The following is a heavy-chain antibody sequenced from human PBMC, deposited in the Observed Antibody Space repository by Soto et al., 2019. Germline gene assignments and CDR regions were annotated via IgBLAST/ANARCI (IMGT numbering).Heavy chain of an antibody. CDR3: ARAAYYYGSGSYYSPYYYYMDV. Sequence: SETRSLTCTVSGGSISRGGYYWSWIRQHPGKGLEWIGYIYYSGSTYYNPSLKSRVTISVDTSKNQFSLKLSSVTAADTAVYYCARAAYYYGSGSYYSPYYYYMDVWGKGTTVTVSS. J-gene: IGHJ6*03. CDR2: IYYSGST. D-gene: IGHD3-10*01. CDR1: GGSISRGGYY. V-gene: IGHV4-31*03.